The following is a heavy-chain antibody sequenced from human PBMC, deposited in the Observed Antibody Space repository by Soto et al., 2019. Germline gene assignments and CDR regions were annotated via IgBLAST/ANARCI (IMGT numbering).Heavy chain of an antibody. J-gene: IGHJ4*02. V-gene: IGHV3-23*01. CDR2: ISGSGGST. D-gene: IGHD6-19*01. CDR3: ANGAGVSSGWYYFDY. CDR1: GFTFSSYA. Sequence: GGSLRLSCAASGFTFSSYAMSWVRQAPGKGLEWVSAISGSGGSTYYADSVKGRFTISRDNSKNTLYLQMNSLRAEDTAVYYCANGAGVSSGWYYFDYWGQGTLVTVSS.